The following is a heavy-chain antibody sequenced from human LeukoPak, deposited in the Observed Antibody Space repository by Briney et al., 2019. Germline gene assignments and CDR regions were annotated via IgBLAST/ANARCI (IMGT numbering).Heavy chain of an antibody. CDR1: GGSVSSSDYN. D-gene: IGHD4-17*01. V-gene: IGHV4-39*02. CDR2: ISYSGST. J-gene: IGHJ4*02. CDR3: AREYGDYSDY. Sequence: SETLSLTCTVSGGSVSSSDYNRGWIRQPPGKGLEWIGSISYSGSTYYNPSLKSRVTISVDTSKNQFSLKLSSVTAADTAVYYCAREYGDYSDYWGQGTLVTVSS.